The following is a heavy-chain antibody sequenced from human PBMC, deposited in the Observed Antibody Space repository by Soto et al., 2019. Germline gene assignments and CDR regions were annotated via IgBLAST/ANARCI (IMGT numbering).Heavy chain of an antibody. CDR1: GFSLSTSGMR. J-gene: IGHJ4*02. V-gene: IGHV2-70*04. Sequence: SGPTLVNPTQTLTLTCTFSGFSLSTSGMRVSWIRQPPGKALEWPARIDWDDDKFYSTSLKTRLTISKDTSKNQVVLTMTNMDPVDTATYYCARTTGGYSGYGFDYWGQGTLVTVSS. CDR3: ARTTGGYSGYGFDY. D-gene: IGHD5-12*01. CDR2: IDWDDDK.